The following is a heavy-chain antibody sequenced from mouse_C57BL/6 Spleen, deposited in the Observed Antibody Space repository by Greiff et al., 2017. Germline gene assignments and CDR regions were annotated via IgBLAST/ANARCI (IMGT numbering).Heavy chain of an antibody. V-gene: IGHV1-53*01. J-gene: IGHJ2*01. CDR2: INPSNGGT. CDR1: GYTFTSYW. CDR3: ARRGRERAFDY. D-gene: IGHD3-3*01. Sequence: VKLQESGTELVKPGASVKLSCKASGYTFTSYWMHWVKQRPGQGLEWIGNINPSNGGTNYNEKFKSKATLTVDKSSSTAYMQLSSLTSEDSAVYYCARRGRERAFDYWGQGTTLTVSS.